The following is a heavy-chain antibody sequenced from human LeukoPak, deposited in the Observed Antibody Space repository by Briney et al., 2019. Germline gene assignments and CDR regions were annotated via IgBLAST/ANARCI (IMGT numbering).Heavy chain of an antibody. V-gene: IGHV4-59*11. CDR1: GGSISGHY. CDR2: IHYSGRP. D-gene: IGHD3-16*01. Sequence: SGTLSLTCTVSGGSISGHYWTWIRQPPGKGLEWIGQIHYSGRPDYNPSLKSRVTISVDTSKNQLSLKVTSVTGADTAVYYCARFGVDYDMDVWGQGTTVTVSS. J-gene: IGHJ6*02. CDR3: ARFGVDYDMDV.